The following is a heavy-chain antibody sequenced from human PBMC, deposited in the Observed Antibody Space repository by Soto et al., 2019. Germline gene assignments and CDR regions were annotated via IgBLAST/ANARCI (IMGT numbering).Heavy chain of an antibody. CDR3: AGVALGDYYDY. CDR2: IYYSGST. D-gene: IGHD4-17*01. CDR1: GGSISSGGYY. V-gene: IGHV4-31*03. J-gene: IGHJ4*02. Sequence: QVQLQESGPGLVKPSQTLSLTCTVSGGSISSGGYYWSWIRQHPGKGLEWIGYIYYSGSTYYNPSLKSRVTISLATAKSPFSLKLSSVTAADTAVYYCAGVALGDYYDYWGQGTLVTVSS.